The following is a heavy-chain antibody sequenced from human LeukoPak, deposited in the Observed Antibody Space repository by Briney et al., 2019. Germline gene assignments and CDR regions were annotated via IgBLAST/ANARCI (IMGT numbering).Heavy chain of an antibody. D-gene: IGHD2-2*01. CDR1: GGSISSGGYY. Sequence: PLETLSLTCTVSGGSISSGGYYWSWIRQHPGKGLEWIGYIYYSGSTYYNPSLKSRVTISVYTSKNQFSLKLSSVTAADTAVYYCARAPKVPAAMSNWFDPWGQGTLVTVSS. V-gene: IGHV4-31*03. CDR2: IYYSGST. J-gene: IGHJ5*02. CDR3: ARAPKVPAAMSNWFDP.